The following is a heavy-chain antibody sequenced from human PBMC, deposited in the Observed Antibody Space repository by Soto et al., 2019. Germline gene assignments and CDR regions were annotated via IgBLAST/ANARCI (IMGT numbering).Heavy chain of an antibody. CDR3: AKEGWIAALQDLDYYYYMDV. CDR2: ISYDGSNK. J-gene: IGHJ6*03. V-gene: IGHV3-30*18. CDR1: GFTFSSYG. D-gene: IGHD6-13*01. Sequence: GGSLRLSCAASGFTFSSYGMHWVRQAPGKGLEWVAVISYDGSNKYYADSVKGRFTISRDNSKNTLYLQMNSLRAEDTAVYYCAKEGWIAALQDLDYYYYMDVWGKGTTVTVSS.